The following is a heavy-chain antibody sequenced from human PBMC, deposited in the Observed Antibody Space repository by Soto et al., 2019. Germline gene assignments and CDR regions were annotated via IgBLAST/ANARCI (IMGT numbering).Heavy chain of an antibody. Sequence: SETLSLTCAVYGGSFSGYYWSWIRQPPGKGLEWIGEINHSGSTNYNPSLKSRVTISVDTSKNQFSLKLSSVTAADTAVYYCARDLSGGDFDGWFDPWGQGTLVTVSS. V-gene: IGHV4-34*01. CDR2: INHSGST. CDR3: ARDLSGGDFDGWFDP. D-gene: IGHD2-21*02. CDR1: GGSFSGYY. J-gene: IGHJ5*02.